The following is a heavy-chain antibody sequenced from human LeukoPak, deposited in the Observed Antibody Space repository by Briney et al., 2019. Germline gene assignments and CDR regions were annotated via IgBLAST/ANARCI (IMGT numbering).Heavy chain of an antibody. J-gene: IGHJ5*02. CDR2: IYPGDSDT. D-gene: IGHD3-22*01. CDR1: GYTFTNYW. CDR3: ARQGSYYYGSSEGWFDT. Sequence: GESLKISCKGSGYTFTNYWIGWVRQMPGKGLEWMGIIYPGDSDTRYSPSFQGQVTISADKSISTAYLQWSSLKASESAMYYCARQGSYYYGSSEGWFDTWGQGTLVTVSS. V-gene: IGHV5-51*01.